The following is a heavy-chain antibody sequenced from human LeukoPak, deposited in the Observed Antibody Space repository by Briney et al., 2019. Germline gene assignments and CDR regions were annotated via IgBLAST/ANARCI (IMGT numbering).Heavy chain of an antibody. Sequence: ASVKVSCKASGYTLTSYDINWVRQATGQGLEWMGWMNPNSGNTGYAQKFQGRVTMTRNTSISTAYMELSSLRSEDTAVYYCARTLGYCSGGSCYSWFDPWDQGTLVTVSS. D-gene: IGHD2-15*01. CDR3: ARTLGYCSGGSCYSWFDP. CDR2: MNPNSGNT. CDR1: GYTLTSYD. J-gene: IGHJ5*02. V-gene: IGHV1-8*01.